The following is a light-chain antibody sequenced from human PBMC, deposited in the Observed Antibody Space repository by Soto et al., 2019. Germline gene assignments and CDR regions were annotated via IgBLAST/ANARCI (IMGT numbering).Light chain of an antibody. V-gene: IGKV3-20*01. Sequence: EIVLTQSPGTLSLSPGDRATLSCRASQSVSSSYLSWYQHKPGQAPRLLIYGASTRATGIPARFSGSGSGTDFTLTISRLEPEDFAVYYCQQYGGSPRTFGQGTKVDIK. CDR1: QSVSSSY. J-gene: IGKJ1*01. CDR3: QQYGGSPRT. CDR2: GAS.